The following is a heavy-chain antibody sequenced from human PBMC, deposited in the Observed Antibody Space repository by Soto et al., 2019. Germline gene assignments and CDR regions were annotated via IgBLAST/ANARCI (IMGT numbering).Heavy chain of an antibody. CDR3: ARESTGVVVVAATDYPFDY. J-gene: IGHJ4*02. Sequence: ASVKVSCKASGYTFTGHYMHWVRQAPGQGPEWMGWINPNSGGPNYAQKFRSRVTMTRDTSISTAYMELSRLRSDDTAVYYCARESTGVVVVAATDYPFDYWGQGTLVTVSS. V-gene: IGHV1-2*02. D-gene: IGHD2-15*01. CDR1: GYTFTGHY. CDR2: INPNSGGP.